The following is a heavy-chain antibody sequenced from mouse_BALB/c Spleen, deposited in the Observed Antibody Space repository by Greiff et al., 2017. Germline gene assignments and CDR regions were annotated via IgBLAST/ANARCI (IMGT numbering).Heavy chain of an antibody. D-gene: IGHD2-1*01. V-gene: IGHV5-6*03. CDR2: ISSGGSYT. J-gene: IGHJ2*01. CDR3: ARGNYGY. CDR1: GFTFSSYG. Sequence: EVKLQESGGGLVQPGGSLKLSCAASGFTFSSYGMSWVRQTPDKRLEWVATISSGGSYTYYPDSVKGRFTISRDNAKNTLYLQMSSLKSEDTAMYYCARGNYGYWGQGTTLTVSS.